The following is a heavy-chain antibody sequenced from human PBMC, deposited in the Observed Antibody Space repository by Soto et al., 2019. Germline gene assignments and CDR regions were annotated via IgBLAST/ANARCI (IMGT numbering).Heavy chain of an antibody. CDR1: GDTFSFYS. CDR3: ATSYGSGYRALDY. CDR2: VNPILSMS. V-gene: IGHV1-69*04. Sequence: QVQLVQSGAEVKRPGSSVKVSCKASGDTFSFYSINWVRQAPGLGLEWMGRVNPILSMSTYAQRFQGRVTRTADKSTSTAYMDLRGLRSEDTAMYYCATSYGSGYRALDYWGQGALVTVSS. J-gene: IGHJ4*02. D-gene: IGHD3-10*01.